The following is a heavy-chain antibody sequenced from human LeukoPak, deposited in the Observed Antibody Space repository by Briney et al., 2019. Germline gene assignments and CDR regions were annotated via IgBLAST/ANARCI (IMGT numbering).Heavy chain of an antibody. Sequence: GGSLRLSCAASEFTFSSYAMHWVRQAPGKGLEWVALVSNDGGDKYYADSVKGRFTISRDNSENTLYLQMNSLRVEDTAVYYCAREVGGGASGQWGQGTLVTVSS. CDR1: EFTFSSYA. D-gene: IGHD3-16*01. CDR3: AREVGGGASGQ. V-gene: IGHV3-30*03. J-gene: IGHJ4*02. CDR2: VSNDGGDK.